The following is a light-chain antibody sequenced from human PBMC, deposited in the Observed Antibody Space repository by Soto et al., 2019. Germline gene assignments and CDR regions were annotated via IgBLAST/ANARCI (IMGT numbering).Light chain of an antibody. Sequence: EIVLTQSPATLSLSPGERATLSCRASQTVSSHLAWYQQKPGQAPRLLIYDASNRANGVPARFSGGGSGTDFPLTISSLEPEDFAVYYCQQRTNWLTFGGGTNVEI. CDR2: DAS. J-gene: IGKJ4*01. V-gene: IGKV3-11*01. CDR3: QQRTNWLT. CDR1: QTVSSH.